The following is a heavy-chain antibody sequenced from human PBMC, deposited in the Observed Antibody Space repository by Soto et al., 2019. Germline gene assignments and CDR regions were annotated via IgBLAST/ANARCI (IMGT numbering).Heavy chain of an antibody. D-gene: IGHD5-18*01. CDR1: RYTFTNSW. CDR3: ARHLSGYTNGFLPHYAMDV. CDR2: IWPGDSDT. J-gene: IGHJ6*02. Sequence: PGESLKISCKGSRYTFTNSWIAWVRQMPGKGLQWMGIIWPGDSDTRYSPSFQGQVTISADKSISTAYLQWSSLKASDTGIYYCARHLSGYTNGFLPHYAMDVWGQGTTVNVSS. V-gene: IGHV5-51*01.